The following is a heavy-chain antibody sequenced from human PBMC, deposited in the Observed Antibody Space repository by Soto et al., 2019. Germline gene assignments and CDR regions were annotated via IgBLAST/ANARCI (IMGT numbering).Heavy chain of an antibody. CDR1: RGTFNTSP. CDR3: ATPHLRGRQYDFRSTATAPLYLSGLGV. V-gene: IGHV1-69*01. J-gene: IGHJ6*02. D-gene: IGHD3-3*01. CDR2: IVPVFGMV. Sequence: QVLLAQSGAEVKKPGSSVKVSCQTSRGTFNTSPISWVRQAPGQGLEWLGDIVPVFGMVNYAQQFQDRLNLTADESTTIVCMEVSRLTPQDTTVYFCATPHLRGRQYDFRSTATAPLYLSGLGVWCQGTTVIVSS.